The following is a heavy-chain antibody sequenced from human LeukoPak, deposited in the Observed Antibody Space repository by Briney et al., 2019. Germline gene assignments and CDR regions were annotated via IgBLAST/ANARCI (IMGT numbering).Heavy chain of an antibody. CDR2: IYYSGST. CDR1: GGSISSGDYY. Sequence: PSETLSLTCTVSGGSISSGDYYWSWIRQPPGKGLEGIGYIYYSGSTYYNPSLKSRVTISVDTSKNQFSLKLSSVTAADTAVYYCAREGQGSTHFDYWGQGTLVTVSS. J-gene: IGHJ4*02. D-gene: IGHD2-2*01. CDR3: AREGQGSTHFDY. V-gene: IGHV4-30-4*08.